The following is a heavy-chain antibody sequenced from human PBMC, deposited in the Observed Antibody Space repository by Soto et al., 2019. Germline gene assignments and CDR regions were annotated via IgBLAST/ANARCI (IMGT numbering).Heavy chain of an antibody. Sequence: PGGCLRLSCAASGFTFDDYGMSWVRQTPGKGLEWVSGINWNGGSTGYADSVKGRFTISRDNAKNSLYLQMNSLRAEDTALYYCARDGPYYYDSSGYYFAYYYYYGMDVWGQGTTVTVSS. J-gene: IGHJ6*02. CDR1: GFTFDDYG. CDR2: INWNGGST. D-gene: IGHD3-22*01. CDR3: ARDGPYYYDSSGYYFAYYYYYGMDV. V-gene: IGHV3-20*04.